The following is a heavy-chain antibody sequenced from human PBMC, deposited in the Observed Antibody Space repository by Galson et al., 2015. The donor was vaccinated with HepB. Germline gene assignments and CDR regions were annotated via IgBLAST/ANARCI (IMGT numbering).Heavy chain of an antibody. Sequence: SVKVSCKASGGTFSSYAISWVRQAPGQGLEWMGGIIPIFGTANYAQKFQGRVTITADESTSTAYMELSSLRSEDTAVYYCARVALRGYSYGPDYYYGMDVWGQGTTVTVSS. J-gene: IGHJ6*02. D-gene: IGHD5-18*01. V-gene: IGHV1-69*13. CDR2: IIPIFGTA. CDR1: GGTFSSYA. CDR3: ARVALRGYSYGPDYYYGMDV.